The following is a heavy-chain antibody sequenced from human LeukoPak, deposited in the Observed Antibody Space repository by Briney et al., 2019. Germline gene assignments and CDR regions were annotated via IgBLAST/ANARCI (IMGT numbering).Heavy chain of an antibody. CDR2: ISSSGSTI. D-gene: IGHD6-13*01. CDR3: ARGIAAAGATYYYYMDV. Sequence: GGSLRLSCAASGFTFSSYEVNWVRQAPGKGLEWVSYISSSGSTIYYADSVKGRFTISRDNAKNSLYLQMNSLRAEDTAVYYCARGIAAAGATYYYYMDVWGKGTTVTVSS. V-gene: IGHV3-48*03. CDR1: GFTFSSYE. J-gene: IGHJ6*03.